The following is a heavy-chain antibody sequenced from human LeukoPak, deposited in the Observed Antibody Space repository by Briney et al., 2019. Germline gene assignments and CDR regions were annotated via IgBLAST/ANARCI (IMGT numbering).Heavy chain of an antibody. D-gene: IGHD3-10*01. J-gene: IGHJ4*02. V-gene: IGHV4-38-2*02. CDR3: ARDRESSPWELLLDY. CDR1: SYSISSGSY. Sequence: SETLSLTCAVSSYSISSGSYWAWIRQPPGKGLEWIGSLHHTRSTYYNPSLKSRVTTSVDRSNNKFSLQLSSATAADTALYYCARDRESSPWELLLDYWGQGILVTVSS. CDR2: LHHTRST.